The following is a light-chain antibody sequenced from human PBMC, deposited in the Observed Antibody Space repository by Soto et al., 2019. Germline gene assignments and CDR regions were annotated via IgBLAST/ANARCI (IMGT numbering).Light chain of an antibody. CDR1: QGISSY. V-gene: IGKV1-9*01. J-gene: IGKJ2*01. Sequence: DIQLTQSPSFLSASVGDRVTITCRASQGISSYLAWYQQPPGKAPTLLIYGASTLQRGVSSRFSGSGSGTEFTLTISSLQPEDFATYYCQQLNTYPRTFGQGTKLEVK. CDR3: QQLNTYPRT. CDR2: GAS.